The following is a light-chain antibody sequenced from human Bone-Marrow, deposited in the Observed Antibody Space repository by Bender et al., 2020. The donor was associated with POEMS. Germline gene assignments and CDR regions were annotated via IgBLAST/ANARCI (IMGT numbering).Light chain of an antibody. Sequence: SYELKQPSSVSVSPGQTARITCSGDALPKQYAYWYQQKPGQAPVVVIYKDNERPSGIPDRFSGSSSGTTVTLIISGVQADDEADYYCQSADRSGFYEVFGGGTKLTVL. V-gene: IGLV3-25*03. CDR1: ALPKQY. J-gene: IGLJ3*02. CDR2: KDN. CDR3: QSADRSGFYEV.